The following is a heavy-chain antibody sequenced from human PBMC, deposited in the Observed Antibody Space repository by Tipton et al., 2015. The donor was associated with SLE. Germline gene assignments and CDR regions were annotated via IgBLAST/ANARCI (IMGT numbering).Heavy chain of an antibody. CDR3: ARGGTSSSSDYYYMDV. V-gene: IGHV3-53*04. J-gene: IGHJ6*03. CDR2: IYSGGST. CDR1: GGSISSYY. Sequence: GLVKPSETLSLTCTVSGGSISSYYWSWIRQPPGKGLEWVSVIYSGGSTYYADSVKGRFTISRHNSKNTLYLQMNSLRAEDTAVYYCARGGTSSSSDYYYMDVWGKGTTVTVSS. D-gene: IGHD6-6*01.